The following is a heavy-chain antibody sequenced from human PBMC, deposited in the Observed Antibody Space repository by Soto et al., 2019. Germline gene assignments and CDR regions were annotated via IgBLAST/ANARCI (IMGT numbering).Heavy chain of an antibody. CDR3: ATGREAHKVLVPAAKNYYMEV. Sequence: ASVKVSCKVSGXTLTELSMHWVRQAPGKGLEWMGGFDPEDGETIYAQKFQGRVTMTEDTSTDTAYMELSSLRSEDTAVYYCATGREAHKVLVPAAKNYYMEVWGKGTTVTVSS. CDR2: FDPEDGET. V-gene: IGHV1-24*01. CDR1: GXTLTELS. J-gene: IGHJ6*03. D-gene: IGHD2-2*01.